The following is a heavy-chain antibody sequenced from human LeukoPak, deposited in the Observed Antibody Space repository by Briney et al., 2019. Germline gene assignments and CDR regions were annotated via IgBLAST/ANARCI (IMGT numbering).Heavy chain of an antibody. CDR1: GYSISSGYY. D-gene: IGHD3-22*01. CDR3: ARGLGYYYGSFGY. Sequence: SETLSLTCTVSGYSISSGYYWGWIRQPPGKGLEWIGSIYHRGSTYYNPSLKSRVTISVDTSKNQFSLNLSSVTAADTAIYHCARGLGYYYGSFGYWGQGTLVTVSS. J-gene: IGHJ4*02. V-gene: IGHV4-38-2*02. CDR2: IYHRGST.